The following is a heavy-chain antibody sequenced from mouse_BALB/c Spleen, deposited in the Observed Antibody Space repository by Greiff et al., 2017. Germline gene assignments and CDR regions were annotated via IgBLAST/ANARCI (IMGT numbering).Heavy chain of an antibody. J-gene: IGHJ2*01. V-gene: IGHV5-9*03. CDR3: ASGGYGNYVGY. Sequence: EVQGVESGGGLVKPGGSLKLSCAASGFTFSSYTMSWVRQTPEKRLEWVATISSGGGNTYYPDSVKGRFTISRDNAKNNLYLQMSSLRSEDTALYYCASGGYGNYVGYWGQGTTLTVSS. CDR1: GFTFSSYT. CDR2: ISSGGGNT. D-gene: IGHD2-1*01.